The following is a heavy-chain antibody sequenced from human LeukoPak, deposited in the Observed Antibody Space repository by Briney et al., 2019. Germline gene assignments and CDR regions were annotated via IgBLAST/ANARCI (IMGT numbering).Heavy chain of an antibody. CDR2: ISGSRVST. CDR1: GFTYSNYA. Sequence: GGSLRLSCAASGFTYSNYAMSWVRQAPGKGLEWVSFISGSRVSTYYADSVKGQFIISRDSSRNTLYLQMDSLRSEDTAVYYWAKGSTFYYDSSVYYFYIDVWGKGTTVTVSS. CDR3: AKGSTFYYDSSVYYFYIDV. V-gene: IGHV3-23*01. D-gene: IGHD3-22*01. J-gene: IGHJ6*03.